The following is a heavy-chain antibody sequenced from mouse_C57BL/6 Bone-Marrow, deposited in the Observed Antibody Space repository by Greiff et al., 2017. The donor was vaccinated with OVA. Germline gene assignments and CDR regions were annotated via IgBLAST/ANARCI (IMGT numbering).Heavy chain of an antibody. D-gene: IGHD1-1*01. Sequence: QVQLQQPGAELVKPGASVKLSCKASGYTFTSYWMHWVKQRPGQGLEWIGMIHPNSGSTNYNEKFKSKATLTVDKSSSTAYMQLSSLTSEDSAVYYCARFITTVVATYYAMDYWGQGTSVTVSS. V-gene: IGHV1-64*01. J-gene: IGHJ4*01. CDR3: ARFITTVVATYYAMDY. CDR2: IHPNSGST. CDR1: GYTFTSYW.